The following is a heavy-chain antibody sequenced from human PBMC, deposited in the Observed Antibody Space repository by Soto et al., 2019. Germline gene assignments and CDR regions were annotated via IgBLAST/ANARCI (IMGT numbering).Heavy chain of an antibody. D-gene: IGHD6-13*01. CDR2: ISARNGNT. Sequence: QVPLVQSGAAVKKPGASVQVSCKASGYTFTTSGISWVRQAPGQGLAWMGWISARNGNTDYGQKCQGRVPRTTDSGTSTAHMERSSPTSDDTAVYYCARAHPYSSSGDSWGRGTLVTVSS. CDR3: ARAHPYSSSGDS. V-gene: IGHV1-18*01. CDR1: GYTFTTSG. J-gene: IGHJ4*02.